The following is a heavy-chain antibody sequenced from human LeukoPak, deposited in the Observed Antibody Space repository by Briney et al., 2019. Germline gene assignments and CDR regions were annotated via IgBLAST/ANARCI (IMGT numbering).Heavy chain of an antibody. Sequence: ASVKVSCKASGYTFTGYYMHWVRQAPGQGLEWMGWINPNSGGTNYAQKFQGRVTMTRDTSISTAYMELSRLRSDDTAVYYCARVIGSLTYYYYYYMDVWGKGTTVTVSS. V-gene: IGHV1-2*02. CDR2: INPNSGGT. J-gene: IGHJ6*03. CDR3: ARVIGSLTYYYYYYMDV. D-gene: IGHD6-13*01. CDR1: GYTFTGYY.